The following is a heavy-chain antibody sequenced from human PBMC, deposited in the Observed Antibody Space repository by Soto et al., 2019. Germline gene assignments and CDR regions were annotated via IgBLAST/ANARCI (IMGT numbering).Heavy chain of an antibody. D-gene: IGHD6-19*01. J-gene: IGHJ4*02. CDR1: GFTFSRYW. CDR2: IAGEGIST. CDR3: IRDLRSGDF. V-gene: IGHV3-74*01. Sequence: GGSLRLSCAASGFTFSRYWMHWVRQAPGKGLVWVSRIAGEGISTNYADSVKGRFTASRDNAKNTVYLEMSSLRAEDTAVYYCIRDLRSGDFWGQGTLVTVSS.